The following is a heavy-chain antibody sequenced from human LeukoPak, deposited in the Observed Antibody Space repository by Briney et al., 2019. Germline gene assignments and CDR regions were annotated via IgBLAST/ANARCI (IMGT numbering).Heavy chain of an antibody. CDR3: ARDQGSIDNWFDP. Sequence: TPSETLSLACTVSGGSISSSSYYWGWIRQPPGKGLEWIGSIYYSGSTYYNPSLKSRVTISVDTSKNQFSLKLSSVTAADTAVYYCARDQGSIDNWFDPWGQGTLVTVSS. D-gene: IGHD2-15*01. J-gene: IGHJ5*02. V-gene: IGHV4-39*07. CDR2: IYYSGST. CDR1: GGSISSSSYY.